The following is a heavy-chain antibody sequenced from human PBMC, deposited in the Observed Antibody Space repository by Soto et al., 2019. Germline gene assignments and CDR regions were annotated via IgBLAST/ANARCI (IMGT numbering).Heavy chain of an antibody. CDR1: GYTFPSYG. V-gene: IGHV1-18*01. D-gene: IGHD2-15*01. Sequence: SVKVSCKASGYTFPSYGISCVRQAPGQGLEWIGWISAYNGNTNYAQKLQGRVTMTTDTSTSTAYMELRSLRSDDTAVYSCARVVLVAIVVVVAANNWFDPWGRGTLVTVSS. CDR3: ARVVLVAIVVVVAANNWFDP. J-gene: IGHJ5*02. CDR2: ISAYNGNT.